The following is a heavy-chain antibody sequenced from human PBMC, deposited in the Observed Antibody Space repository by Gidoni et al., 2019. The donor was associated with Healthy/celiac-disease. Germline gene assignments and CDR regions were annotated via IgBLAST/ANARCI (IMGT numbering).Heavy chain of an antibody. CDR3: ARHRPPARGNWFDP. J-gene: IGHJ5*02. V-gene: IGHV4-39*01. Sequence: QLHLQESGPGLVKPSETLSLTCTVSGVSISSSSYYLGWIRQPPGKGLEWIGSIYYSGSTYYNPARKSRVTRSVDTSKNQFSLKLSAVTAADTAVYYCARHRPPARGNWFDPWGQGTLVNVSS. CDR2: IYYSGST. CDR1: GVSISSSSYY. D-gene: IGHD6-6*01.